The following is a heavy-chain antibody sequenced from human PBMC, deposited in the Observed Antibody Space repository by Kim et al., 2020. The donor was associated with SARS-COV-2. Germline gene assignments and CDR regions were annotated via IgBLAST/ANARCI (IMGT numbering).Heavy chain of an antibody. CDR2: SNHSATS. D-gene: IGHD2-21*01. CDR3: ARGKAIADS. CDR1: GASISSYH. V-gene: IGHV4-34*01. J-gene: IGHJ4*02. Sequence: SETLSLTCAVSGASISSYHWSWIRQAPGKGLEWIGESNHSATSNYNPSLKSRVTITLDTSKNQFSLKLRSVTAADAAMYYCARGKAIADSWGQGTLVTVSS.